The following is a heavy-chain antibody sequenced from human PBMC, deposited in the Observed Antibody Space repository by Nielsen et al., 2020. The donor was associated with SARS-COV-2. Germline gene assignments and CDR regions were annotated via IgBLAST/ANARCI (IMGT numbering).Heavy chain of an antibody. V-gene: IGHV3-73*01. D-gene: IGHD4-23*01. CDR1: GFTFNGSA. CDR3: SSPTVAY. Sequence: GESLKISCAASGFTFNGSAMHWVRQASGKGLEWVGRIRSYANGYATAYAASVKGRFTISRDDSKNTAYLQMNSLKTEDTAVYYCSSPTVAYWGQGTLVTVSS. CDR2: IRSYANGYAT. J-gene: IGHJ4*02.